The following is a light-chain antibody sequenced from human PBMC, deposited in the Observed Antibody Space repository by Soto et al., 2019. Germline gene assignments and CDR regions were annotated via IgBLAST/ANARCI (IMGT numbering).Light chain of an antibody. CDR3: QTWGTGIHVV. V-gene: IGLV4-69*01. Sequence: QLVLTQSPSASASLGASVKLTCTLSGGLSSYAIAWQQQQPEKGPRFLMKLNSDGSHSKGDGIPDRFSGSSSGAERYLTISSLQSEDEADYYCQTWGTGIHVVFGGGTKVTVL. CDR1: GGLSSYA. J-gene: IGLJ2*01. CDR2: LNSDGSH.